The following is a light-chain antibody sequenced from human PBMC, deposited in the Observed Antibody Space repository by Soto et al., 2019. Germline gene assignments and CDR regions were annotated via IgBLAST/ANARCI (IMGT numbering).Light chain of an antibody. V-gene: IGKV1-39*01. J-gene: IGKJ1*01. CDR3: QQYNSYS. CDR1: QTISSF. Sequence: DIQMTQSPSSLSASVGDRVTITCRASQTISSFLNWYQQKPGKAPKLLIYAASSLQSGVPSRFSGSGSGTDFTLTISSLQPEDFATYYCQQYNSYSFGQGTKVDIK. CDR2: AAS.